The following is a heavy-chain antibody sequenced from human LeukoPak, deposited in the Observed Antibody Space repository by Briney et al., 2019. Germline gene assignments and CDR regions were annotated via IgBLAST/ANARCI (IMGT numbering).Heavy chain of an antibody. Sequence: SETLSLTCTVSGGSISSYYWSWIRQPPGKGLEWIGYIYYSGNTYYNPSLKSRVTISIDTSKNQFSLKLTSVTAADTAVYYCARASYDFWSGYPTWGQGTLSPSPQ. CDR2: IYYSGNT. V-gene: IGHV4-59*08. CDR1: GGSISSYY. J-gene: IGHJ4*02. CDR3: ARASYDFWSGYPT. D-gene: IGHD3-3*01.